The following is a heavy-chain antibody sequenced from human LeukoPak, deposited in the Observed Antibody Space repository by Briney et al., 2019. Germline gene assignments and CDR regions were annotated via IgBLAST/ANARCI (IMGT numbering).Heavy chain of an antibody. V-gene: IGHV3-7*01. J-gene: IGHJ6*02. D-gene: IGHD3-16*01. CDR2: MNQDGSAK. CDR1: GFTFSYSR. CDR3: ATYTHWVAGDV. Sequence: GGSLRLSCAASGFTFSYSRMSWVRQAPGKGLEWVANMNQDGSAKDYVDSVKGRFTISRDNARNSLYLQMSSLRAEDTAVYYCATYTHWVAGDVWGQGTTVTVSS.